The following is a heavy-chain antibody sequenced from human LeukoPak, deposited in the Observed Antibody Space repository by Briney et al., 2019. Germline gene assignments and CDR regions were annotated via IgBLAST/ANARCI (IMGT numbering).Heavy chain of an antibody. CDR1: GGSISSGGYS. J-gene: IGHJ4*02. V-gene: IGHV4-30-2*05. Sequence: SETLSLTCAVSGGSISSGGYSWSWIRQPPGKGLEWIGYIYHSGSTYYNPSLKSRVTISVDTSKNQFSLKLSSVTAADTAVYYCARVDFWSGYPIFDYWGQGTLVTVSS. CDR3: ARVDFWSGYPIFDY. D-gene: IGHD3-3*01. CDR2: IYHSGST.